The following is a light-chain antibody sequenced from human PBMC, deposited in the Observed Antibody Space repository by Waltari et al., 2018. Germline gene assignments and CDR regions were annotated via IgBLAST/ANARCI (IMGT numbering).Light chain of an antibody. J-gene: IGKJ1*01. V-gene: IGKV2-30*01. CDR1: QSLLSSDGNTY. CDR2: KVF. CDR3: MQLTQWPWT. Sequence: DAVLTQSPLSLPVTLGQPASISCRSSQSLLSSDGNTYLGWFQLRPGQSPRRLIYKVFNRDSGVPDRFRGSGSGTDFTLKISRVEAEDVGDYYCMQLTQWPWTFGQGTKVEIK.